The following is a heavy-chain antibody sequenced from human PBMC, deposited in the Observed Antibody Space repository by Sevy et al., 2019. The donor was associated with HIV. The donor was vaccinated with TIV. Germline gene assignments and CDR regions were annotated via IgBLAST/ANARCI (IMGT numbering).Heavy chain of an antibody. CDR2: IRYDGSNK. J-gene: IGHJ4*02. Sequence: GGSLRLSCAASGFTFSSYGMHWVRQAPGKGLEWVAFIRYDGSNKYYADSVKGRFTISRDNSKNTLYLQMNCLRAEDTAVYYCAKDRSAQLGSGSYYNALDYWGQGTLVTVSS. CDR1: GFTFSSYG. CDR3: AKDRSAQLGSGSYYNALDY. V-gene: IGHV3-30*02. D-gene: IGHD3-10*01.